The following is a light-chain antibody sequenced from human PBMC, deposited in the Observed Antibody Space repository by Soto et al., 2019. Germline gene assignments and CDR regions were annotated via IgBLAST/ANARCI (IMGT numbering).Light chain of an antibody. V-gene: IGKV3-20*01. Sequence: EIVLTQSPGTLSLSPGERATLSCRASQSVSSSYLAWYQQSPGQAPRLLIYGASSRATGIPDRFSGSGYGTAFNLTISRLAPEDFAVYSCQQYGSSPLTFGGGTKVEIK. CDR3: QQYGSSPLT. CDR1: QSVSSSY. J-gene: IGKJ4*01. CDR2: GAS.